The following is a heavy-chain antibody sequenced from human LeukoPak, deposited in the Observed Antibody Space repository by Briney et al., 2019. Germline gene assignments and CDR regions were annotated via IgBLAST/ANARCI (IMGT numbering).Heavy chain of an antibody. V-gene: IGHV3-33*01. J-gene: IGHJ5*02. CDR2: IWYDGSNK. CDR3: ARGIVVVPAAREWFDP. Sequence: PGGSLRLSCAASGFTFSSYGMHWVRQAPGKGLEWVAVIWYDGSNKYYADSVKGRFTISRDNSKNTLYLQMNSLRAEDTAVYYCARGIVVVPAAREWFDPWGQGTLVTVSS. D-gene: IGHD2-2*01. CDR1: GFTFSSYG.